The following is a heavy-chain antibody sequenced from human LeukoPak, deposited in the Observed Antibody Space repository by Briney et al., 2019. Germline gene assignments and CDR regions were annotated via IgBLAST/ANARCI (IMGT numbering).Heavy chain of an antibody. D-gene: IGHD6-13*01. CDR2: IFRIGST. CDR3: ARVIDVAAAGYFDS. V-gene: IGHV4-38-2*02. J-gene: IGHJ4*02. CDR1: GSSITTDYY. Sequence: PSETLSLTCTVSGSSITTDYYWAWIRQPPGKGLEWIGTIFRIGSTYYNPSLKSRVTISVDTSKNQFSLKLSSVTAADTALYYCARVIDVAAAGYFDSWGQGTQVTVSS.